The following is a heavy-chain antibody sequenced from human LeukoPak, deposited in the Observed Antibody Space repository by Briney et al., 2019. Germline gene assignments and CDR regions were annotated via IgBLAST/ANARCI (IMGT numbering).Heavy chain of an antibody. CDR2: IYPGDSDT. D-gene: IGHD2-15*01. CDR3: ARYCSGGSCHRPFDY. V-gene: IGHV5-51*01. J-gene: IGHJ4*02. CDR1: GYSFTSYW. Sequence: GESLKISCKGSGYSFTSYWIGWVRQMPGKGLEWMGIIYPGDSDTRYSPSFQGQVTISADKSISTAYLQWSSLKASDTAMYYCARYCSGGSCHRPFDYWGQGTLITVSS.